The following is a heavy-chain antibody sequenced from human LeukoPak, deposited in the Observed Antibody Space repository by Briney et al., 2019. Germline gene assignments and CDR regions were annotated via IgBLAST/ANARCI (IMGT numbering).Heavy chain of an antibody. CDR3: ARDKGVNIGTLFDY. Sequence: GGSLRLSCAASGFTFSSYSMNWVRQAPGKGLEWVSSISSSSSYIYYADSVKGRFTISRDNAKNSLYLQRNSLRAEDTAVYYCARDKGVNIGTLFDYWGQGTLVTVSS. J-gene: IGHJ4*02. D-gene: IGHD2/OR15-2a*01. V-gene: IGHV3-21*01. CDR1: GFTFSSYS. CDR2: ISSSSSYI.